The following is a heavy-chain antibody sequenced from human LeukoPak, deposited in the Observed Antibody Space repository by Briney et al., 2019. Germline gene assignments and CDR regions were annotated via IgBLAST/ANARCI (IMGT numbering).Heavy chain of an antibody. D-gene: IGHD5-24*01. CDR3: ARGDGYNAAEYLQH. Sequence: PGGSLRLSCAASGFTFRSCGMHWVRQAPGKGREGVGVIWYDGSNKYYGDSVKGRFTISRDNSKKTLYLQMNSLRVEDTAVYYCARGDGYNAAEYLQHWGQGTLVTVS. CDR1: GFTFRSCG. V-gene: IGHV3-33*01. J-gene: IGHJ1*01. CDR2: IWYDGSNK.